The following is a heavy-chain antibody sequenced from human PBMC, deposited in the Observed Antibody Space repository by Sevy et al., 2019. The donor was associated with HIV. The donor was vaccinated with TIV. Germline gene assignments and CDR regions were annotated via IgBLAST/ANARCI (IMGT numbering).Heavy chain of an antibody. CDR2: ISSSSGYI. J-gene: IGHJ2*01. Sequence: GGSLRLSCAASGFTFSTYSMTWVRQVPGKGLEWVSSISSSSGYIYYRDSVKGRFTISRDNAKSSLYLQMNSLRAEDTAVYYCARDSTPPWSGDSKYWYFDLWGRGTLVTSPQ. V-gene: IGHV3-21*01. CDR3: ARDSTPPWSGDSKYWYFDL. D-gene: IGHD4-17*01. CDR1: GFTFSTYS.